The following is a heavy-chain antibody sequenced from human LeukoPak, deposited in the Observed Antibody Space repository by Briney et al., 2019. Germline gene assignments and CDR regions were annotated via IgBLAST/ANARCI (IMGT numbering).Heavy chain of an antibody. J-gene: IGHJ3*02. CDR3: AREAEATFDAFDI. V-gene: IGHV3-21*01. CDR2: ISSSSSYI. D-gene: IGHD1-26*01. Sequence: GGSLRLSCTASGFTFSSYSMNWVRQAPGKGLEWVSSISSSSSYIYYADSVKGRFTISRDNAKNTLYLQMNSLRAEDTAVYYCAREAEATFDAFDIWGQGTMVTVSS. CDR1: GFTFSSYS.